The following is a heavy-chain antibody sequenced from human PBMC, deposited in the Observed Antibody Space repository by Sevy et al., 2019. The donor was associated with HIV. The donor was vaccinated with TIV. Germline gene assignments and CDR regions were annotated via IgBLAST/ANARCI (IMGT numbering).Heavy chain of an antibody. D-gene: IGHD5-12*01. V-gene: IGHV3-49*03. J-gene: IGHJ4*02. CDR2: IRSKAYGGTT. CDR3: TREDVDIVATIGFDY. Sequence: GGSLRLSCTASGFTFGDYAMSWFRQAPGKGLEWVGFIRSKAYGGTTEDAASVKGRFTISRDDSKSIAYLQMNSLKTEDTAVYYCTREDVDIVATIGFDYWGQGTLVTVSS. CDR1: GFTFGDYA.